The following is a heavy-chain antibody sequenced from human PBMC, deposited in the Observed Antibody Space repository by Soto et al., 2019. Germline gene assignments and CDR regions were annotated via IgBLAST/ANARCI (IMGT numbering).Heavy chain of an antibody. CDR1: GFTVSSNY. J-gene: IGHJ3*02. V-gene: IGHV3-53*04. CDR3: ASGNYDILTGYYRREDAFDI. CDR2: IYSGGST. Sequence: EVQLVESGGGLVQPGGSLRLSCAASGFTVSSNYMSWVRQAPGKGLEWVSVIYSGGSTYYADSVKGRFTISRHNSKNTLYLQMNSLRAEDTAVYYCASGNYDILTGYYRREDAFDIWGQGTMVTVSS. D-gene: IGHD3-9*01.